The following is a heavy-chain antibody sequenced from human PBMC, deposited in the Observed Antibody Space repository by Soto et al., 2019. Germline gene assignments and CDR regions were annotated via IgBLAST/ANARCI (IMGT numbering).Heavy chain of an antibody. V-gene: IGHV3-48*02. J-gene: IGHJ6*02. CDR3: ARDPLYCSSTSCSIRQYYGMDV. Sequence: GGSLRLSCAASGFTFSSYSMNWVRQAPGKGLEWVSYISSSSSTIYYADSVKGRFTISRDNAKNSLYLQMNSLRDEDTAVYYCARDPLYCSSTSCSIRQYYGMDVWGQGTTVTVSS. CDR2: ISSSSSTI. D-gene: IGHD2-2*01. CDR1: GFTFSSYS.